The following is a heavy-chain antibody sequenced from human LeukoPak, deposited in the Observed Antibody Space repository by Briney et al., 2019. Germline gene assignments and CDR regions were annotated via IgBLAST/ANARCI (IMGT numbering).Heavy chain of an antibody. CDR3: ARGGENYYDSEENWFDP. CDR1: GFTFSDYY. V-gene: IGHV3-11*01. D-gene: IGHD3-22*01. CDR2: FSSSGSTI. Sequence: GGSLRLSCAASGFTFSDYYMSWIRQAPGKGLEWVSYFSSSGSTICYADSVKGRFTISRDNAKNSLYLQMNSLRAEDTAVYYCARGGENYYDSEENWFDPWGQGTLVTVSS. J-gene: IGHJ5*02.